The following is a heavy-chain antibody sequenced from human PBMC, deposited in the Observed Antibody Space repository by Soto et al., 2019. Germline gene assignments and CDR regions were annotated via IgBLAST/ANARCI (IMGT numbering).Heavy chain of an antibody. Sequence: ASVKVSCKASGYIFNTYPLHWVRQAPGQRLEWMGWINADNGDTEYSQKFQGRVTITRDKSASTAYMELSSLRSEDTAVYYCARDRDYDFWSGYQYYFDYWGQGTLVTVSS. CDR2: INADNGDT. V-gene: IGHV1-3*01. CDR1: GYIFNTYP. CDR3: ARDRDYDFWSGYQYYFDY. J-gene: IGHJ4*02. D-gene: IGHD3-3*01.